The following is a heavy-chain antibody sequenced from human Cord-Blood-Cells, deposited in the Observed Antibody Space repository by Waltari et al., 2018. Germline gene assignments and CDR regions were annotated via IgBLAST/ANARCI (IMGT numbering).Heavy chain of an antibody. CDR3: ARVGADYDFWSGHSPFDP. D-gene: IGHD3-3*01. J-gene: IGHJ5*02. Sequence: QVQLVQSGAEVTKPGASVKVSCKASGYTFTSYGISWVRQAPGQGLEWMGWISAYNGNTNYAQKLQGRVTMTTDTSTSTAYMELRSLRSDDTAVYYCARVGADYDFWSGHSPFDPWGQGTLVTVSS. CDR2: ISAYNGNT. CDR1: GYTFTSYG. V-gene: IGHV1-18*04.